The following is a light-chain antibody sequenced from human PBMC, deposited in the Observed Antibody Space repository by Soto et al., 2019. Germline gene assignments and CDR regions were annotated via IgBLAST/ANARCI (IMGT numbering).Light chain of an antibody. CDR3: QQYNKWPLT. CDR2: GAS. Sequence: EIVMTQSPATLSVSPGERATLSCRASQSVSSNLAWYQQKPGQAPRLLIYGASTRATGIPARFSGSGSGTEFTLTISSLQYDDFVVYYCQQYNKWPLTFGGGTKVEIK. V-gene: IGKV3D-15*01. J-gene: IGKJ4*01. CDR1: QSVSSN.